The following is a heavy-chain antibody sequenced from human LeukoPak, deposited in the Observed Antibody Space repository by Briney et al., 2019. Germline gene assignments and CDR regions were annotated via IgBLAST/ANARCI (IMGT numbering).Heavy chain of an antibody. V-gene: IGHV3-48*01. D-gene: IGHD3-16*02. Sequence: GGSLRLSCAASGFTFSSYSMNWVRQAPGKGLEWVSYISSSSSTIYYADSVKGRFTISRDNAKNSLYLQMNSLRAEDTAVYYCARGDYVWGSYRHTAEFDYWGQGTLVTVSS. J-gene: IGHJ4*02. CDR2: ISSSSSTI. CDR1: GFTFSSYS. CDR3: ARGDYVWGSYRHTAEFDY.